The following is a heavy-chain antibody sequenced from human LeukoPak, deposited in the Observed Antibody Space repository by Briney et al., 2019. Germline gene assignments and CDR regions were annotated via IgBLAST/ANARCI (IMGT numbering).Heavy chain of an antibody. CDR3: ARASCSGTSCCFDY. Sequence: SETLSLTCTVSGGSISSYYWSWIRQPPGKGLEWIGYIYYSGSTNYNPSLKSRVTVSVDTSKNQFSLKLSSVTAADTAVYYCARASCSGTSCCFDYWGQGTLVTVSS. CDR2: IYYSGST. J-gene: IGHJ4*02. V-gene: IGHV4-59*01. D-gene: IGHD2-2*01. CDR1: GGSISSYY.